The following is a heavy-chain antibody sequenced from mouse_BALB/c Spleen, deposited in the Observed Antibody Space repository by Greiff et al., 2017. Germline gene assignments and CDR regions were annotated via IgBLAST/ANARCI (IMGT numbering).Heavy chain of an antibody. D-gene: IGHD2-4*01. CDR3: ARSMITYYAMDY. CDR2: IYPGDGDT. CDR1: GYTFTSYW. J-gene: IGHJ4*01. V-gene: IGHV1-87*01. Sequence: VQLVESGAELARPGASVKLSCKASGYTFTSYWMQWVKQRPGQGLEWIGAIYPGDGDTRYTQKFKGKATLTADKSSSTAYMQLSSLASEDSAVYYCARSMITYYAMDYWGQGTSVTVSS.